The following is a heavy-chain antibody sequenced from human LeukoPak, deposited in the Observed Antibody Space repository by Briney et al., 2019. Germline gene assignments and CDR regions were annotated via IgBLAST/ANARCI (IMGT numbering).Heavy chain of an antibody. CDR1: GYTFTSYG. V-gene: IGHV1-18*01. CDR3: ARIQAVGVPVAIDAYYSYGMDV. Sequence: GASVKVSCKASGYTFTSYGISWVQQAPGQGLEWMGWISAYNGNTNYAQKLQGRVTMTTDTSTSTAYMELRSLRSDDTAVYYCARIQAVGVPVAIDAYYSYGMDVWGQGTAVTVSS. D-gene: IGHD2-2*02. CDR2: ISAYNGNT. J-gene: IGHJ6*02.